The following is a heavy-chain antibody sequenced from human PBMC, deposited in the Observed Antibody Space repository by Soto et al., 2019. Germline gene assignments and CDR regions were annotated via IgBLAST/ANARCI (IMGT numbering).Heavy chain of an antibody. Sequence: PSETLSLTCSVSGGFVSSSSYSWGWIRQSPGKGLEWIGTIYSSENTYYNPSLLSRVTISVDTSKNEFSLRLSSVTAADTAVYYCARLNGYCISTNGHGYYGMDVWGQGTTVTVSS. CDR1: GGFVSSSSYS. D-gene: IGHD2-2*03. CDR2: IYSSENT. J-gene: IGHJ6*02. V-gene: IGHV4-39*01. CDR3: ARLNGYCISTNGHGYYGMDV.